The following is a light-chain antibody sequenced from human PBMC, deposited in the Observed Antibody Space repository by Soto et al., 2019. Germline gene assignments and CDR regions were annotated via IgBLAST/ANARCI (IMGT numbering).Light chain of an antibody. CDR3: SSYTSSSTLV. Sequence: QSVLTQPASVSGSPGQSITISCTGTSSDVGGYNYVSWYQQHPGKAPKLMIYDVSNRPSGVSNRFSGSKFGNTASLTISGLQAEDEADYYCSSYTSSSTLVFGTGTKLTVL. CDR1: SSDVGGYNY. V-gene: IGLV2-14*01. CDR2: DVS. J-gene: IGLJ1*01.